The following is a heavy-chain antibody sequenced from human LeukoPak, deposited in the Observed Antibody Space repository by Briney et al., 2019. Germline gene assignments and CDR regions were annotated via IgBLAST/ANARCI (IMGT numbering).Heavy chain of an antibody. Sequence: GGSLRLSCAASGFTFSSYGMHWVRQAPGKGLEWVAVISYDGSNKYYADSVKGRFTISRDNSKNTLYLQMNSLRAEDTAVYYCARAGTVTNDAPANYWGQGTLVTVSS. CDR2: ISYDGSNK. CDR1: GFTFSSYG. J-gene: IGHJ4*02. D-gene: IGHD4-17*01. CDR3: ARAGTVTNDAPANY. V-gene: IGHV3-30*03.